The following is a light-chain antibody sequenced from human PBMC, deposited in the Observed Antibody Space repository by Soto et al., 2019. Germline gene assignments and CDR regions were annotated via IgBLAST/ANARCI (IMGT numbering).Light chain of an antibody. Sequence: QSVMTKPAAVSGSPGQSITISCTGTSSDVGAYKYVSWYQQHPGKAPKVMIYEVSNRPSGVSNRFSGSKSGSTASLTISGLQAEDEADYFCSSYSSSSTLVVFGPSPKDTVL. V-gene: IGLV2-14*01. J-gene: IGLJ1*01. CDR3: SSYSSSSTLVV. CDR1: SSDVGAYKY. CDR2: EVS.